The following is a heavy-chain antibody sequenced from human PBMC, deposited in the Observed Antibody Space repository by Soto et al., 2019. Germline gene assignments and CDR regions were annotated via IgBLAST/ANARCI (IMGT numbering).Heavy chain of an antibody. Sequence: EVHLGESGGGWVQPGGSLRLSCAASGLIFSSYSMNWVRQAPGRGLEWVSYIDSSSSDIYYADSVRGRFTISRDNAKKSLFLQMNSLRAEDTAVYYCARDRPVDVVPTIPTYYYYMDVWGKGTTVTVSS. CDR1: GLIFSSYS. CDR2: IDSSSSDI. V-gene: IGHV3-48*01. J-gene: IGHJ6*03. CDR3: ARDRPVDVVPTIPTYYYYMDV. D-gene: IGHD5-12*01.